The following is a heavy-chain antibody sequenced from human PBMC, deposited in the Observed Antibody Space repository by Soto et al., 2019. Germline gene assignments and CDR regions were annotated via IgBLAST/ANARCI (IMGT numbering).Heavy chain of an antibody. D-gene: IGHD2-2*01. CDR3: ARGPRYCRSTSCYPNWFDP. V-gene: IGHV1-8*01. J-gene: IGHJ5*02. CDR1: GYTFTSYD. Sequence: QVQLVQSGAEVKKPGASVKVSCKASGYTFTSYDINWVRQATGQGLEWMGWMNPNSGNTGYAQKFQGRVTMTRNTSISTAYMELSSLRSEDTAVYYCARGPRYCRSTSCYPNWFDPWGQGTLVTVSS. CDR2: MNPNSGNT.